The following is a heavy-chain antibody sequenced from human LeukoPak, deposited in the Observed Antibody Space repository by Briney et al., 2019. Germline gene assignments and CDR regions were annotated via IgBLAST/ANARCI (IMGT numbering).Heavy chain of an antibody. V-gene: IGHV3-21*01. Sequence: GGSLRLSCAASGFTFSSYSMNWVRQAPGKGLEWVSSISSSSSYIYYADSVKGLFTISRDNAKNSLYLQMNSLRAEDTAVYYCARYRYCGGDCYSGSFDYWGQGTLVTVSS. CDR3: ARYRYCGGDCYSGSFDY. D-gene: IGHD2-21*01. CDR1: GFTFSSYS. CDR2: ISSSSSYI. J-gene: IGHJ4*02.